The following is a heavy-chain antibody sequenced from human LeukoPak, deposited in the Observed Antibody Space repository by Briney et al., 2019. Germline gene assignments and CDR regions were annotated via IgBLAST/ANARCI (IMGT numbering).Heavy chain of an antibody. CDR1: GGSISSGGYY. CDR3: ARSYDSSAPDAFDI. D-gene: IGHD3-22*01. V-gene: IGHV4-31*03. Sequence: SQTLSLTCTVSGGSISSGGYYRSWIRQHPGKGLEWIGYIYYSGSTYYNPSLKSRVTISVDTSKNQFSLKLSSVTAADTAVYYCARSYDSSAPDAFDIWGQGTMVTVSS. J-gene: IGHJ3*02. CDR2: IYYSGST.